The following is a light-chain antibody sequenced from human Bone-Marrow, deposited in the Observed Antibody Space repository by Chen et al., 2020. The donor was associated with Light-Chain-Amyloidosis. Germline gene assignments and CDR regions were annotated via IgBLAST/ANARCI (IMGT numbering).Light chain of an antibody. CDR3: QQTFITPWT. CDR2: AAS. V-gene: IGKV1-39*01. Sequence: IQMTQSPSSLSASAGDRVTITCRASQSISSYLNWYRQEPGKAPKLLIWAASSLHSGVPSRFRGSGSGTDFALSITSLQPEDFATYYCQQTFITPWTFGQGIRVEI. CDR1: QSISSY. J-gene: IGKJ1*01.